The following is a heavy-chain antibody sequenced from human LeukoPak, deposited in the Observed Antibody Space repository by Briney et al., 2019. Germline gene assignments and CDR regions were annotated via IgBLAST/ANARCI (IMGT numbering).Heavy chain of an antibody. D-gene: IGHD2-2*01. J-gene: IGHJ4*02. CDR1: EYTFTKYY. Sequence: ASVKVSCKASEYTFTKYYIHWVRQAPGQGLEWMGMINPSGGSTSYAQKFQDRVTMTRDTSTNTAYMELSRLRSDDTAVYYCARGGEEIVVVPAASLTYWGQGTLVTVSS. CDR2: INPSGGST. V-gene: IGHV1-46*01. CDR3: ARGGEEIVVVPAASLTY.